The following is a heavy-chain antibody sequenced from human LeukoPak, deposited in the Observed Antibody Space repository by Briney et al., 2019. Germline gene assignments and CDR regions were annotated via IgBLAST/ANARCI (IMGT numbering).Heavy chain of an antibody. CDR2: IYYSGST. V-gene: IGHV4-59*08. Sequence: PSETLSLTCTVSGGSISSYYWSWIRQPPGKGLEWIGSIYYSGSTNYNPSLKSRVTISVDTSKNQFSLKLSSVTAADTAVYYCARSAGYSSGWYLDYWGQGTLVTASS. J-gene: IGHJ4*02. D-gene: IGHD6-19*01. CDR1: GGSISSYY. CDR3: ARSAGYSSGWYLDY.